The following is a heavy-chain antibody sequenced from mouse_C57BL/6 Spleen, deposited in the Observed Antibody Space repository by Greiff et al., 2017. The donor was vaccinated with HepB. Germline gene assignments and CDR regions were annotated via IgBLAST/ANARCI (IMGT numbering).Heavy chain of an antibody. CDR3: ARSREYDGYAMDY. CDR1: GYTFTSYW. CDR2: IYPGSGST. Sequence: QVQLKESGAELVKPGASVKMSCKASGYTFTSYWITWVKQRPGQGLEWIGDIYPGSGSTNYNEKFKSKATLTVDTSSSAAYMQLSSLTSEDSAVYYCARSREYDGYAMDYWGQGTSVTVSS. J-gene: IGHJ4*01. V-gene: IGHV1-55*01. D-gene: IGHD2-14*01.